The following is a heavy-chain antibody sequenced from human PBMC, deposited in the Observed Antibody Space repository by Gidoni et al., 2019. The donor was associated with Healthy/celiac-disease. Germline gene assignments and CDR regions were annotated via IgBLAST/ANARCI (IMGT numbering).Heavy chain of an antibody. D-gene: IGHD2-2*01. V-gene: IGHV4-34*01. J-gene: IGHJ6*02. CDR3: ARGASTTNSVVVPAAMMRQLYHRFSGYYGMDV. CDR1: GGSFSGYY. CDR2: INHSGRT. Sequence: QVQLQQWGAGLLQPSETLSLTCAVYGGSFSGYYWSWIRQPPGKGVEWMGEINHSGRTNYNPSLKSRVTISVDTSKNQFSLTLSSVTAADTAVYYCARGASTTNSVVVPAAMMRQLYHRFSGYYGMDVWGQGTTVNVS.